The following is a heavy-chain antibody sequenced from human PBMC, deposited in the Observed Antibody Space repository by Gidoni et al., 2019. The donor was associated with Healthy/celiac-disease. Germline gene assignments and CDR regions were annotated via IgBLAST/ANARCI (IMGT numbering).Heavy chain of an antibody. CDR1: GFTFRRYW. D-gene: IGHD2-2*01. CDR2: INSDGSST. CDR3: ARDIVVVPYYYYGMDV. J-gene: IGHJ6*02. Sequence: EVQLVESGGGLVQPGGSLRLSCAASGFTFRRYWMHWVRQAPGKGLVWVSRINSDGSSTSYADSVKGRFTISRDNAKNTLYLQRNSLRAEDTAVYYCARDIVVVPYYYYGMDVWGQGTTVTVSS. V-gene: IGHV3-74*01.